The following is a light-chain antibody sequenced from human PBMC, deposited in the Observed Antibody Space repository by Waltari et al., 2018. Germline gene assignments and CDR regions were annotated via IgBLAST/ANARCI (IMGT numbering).Light chain of an antibody. V-gene: IGLV10-54*04. CDR2: RDT. Sequence: QAGLTQPPSVSRALRQTATLTCTGNSKDVGNQGAAWLQQHQGHPPKHLSYRDTRRPSGISERFSASRSGNTASLTITELQPEDDADYYCSTWDNSLKTYIFGTGTKVTVL. CDR3: STWDNSLKTYI. CDR1: SKDVGNQG. J-gene: IGLJ1*01.